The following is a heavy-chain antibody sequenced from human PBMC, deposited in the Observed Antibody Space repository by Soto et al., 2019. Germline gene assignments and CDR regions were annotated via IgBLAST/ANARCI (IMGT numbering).Heavy chain of an antibody. CDR3: ARAFGHGSYYPYYFDY. CDR2: IIPIFGTA. D-gene: IGHD1-26*01. V-gene: IGHV1-69*13. CDR1: GGTFSSYA. Sequence: SVKVSCKASGGTFSSYAISWVRQAPGQGLEWMGGIIPIFGTANYAQKFQGRVTITADESTSTAYMELSSLRSEDTAVYYCARAFGHGSYYPYYFDYWGQGTLVTVSS. J-gene: IGHJ4*02.